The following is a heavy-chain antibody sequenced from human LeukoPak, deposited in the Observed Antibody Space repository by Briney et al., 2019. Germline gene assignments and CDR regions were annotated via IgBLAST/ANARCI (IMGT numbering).Heavy chain of an antibody. Sequence: GGSLRLSCAASGFTFSSCAMSWVRQAPGKGLEWVSAISGSGGSTYYADSVKGRFTISRDNSKNTLYLQMNSLRAEDTAVYYRAKVGRLAVPSLYFDYWGQGTLVTVSS. CDR1: GFTFSSCA. CDR3: AKVGRLAVPSLYFDY. D-gene: IGHD2-2*01. CDR2: ISGSGGST. V-gene: IGHV3-23*01. J-gene: IGHJ4*02.